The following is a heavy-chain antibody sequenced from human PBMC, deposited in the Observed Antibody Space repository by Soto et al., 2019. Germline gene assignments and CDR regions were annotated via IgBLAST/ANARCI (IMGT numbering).Heavy chain of an antibody. Sequence: PGGSLRLSCAASGFTFSSYGMHWVRQAPGKGLEWVAVISYDGSNKYYADSVKGRFTISRDNFKNTLYLQMNSLRAEDTAVYYCAKGSDYYDSSGYYDLMDYWGQGTLVTVSS. CDR2: ISYDGSNK. D-gene: IGHD3-22*01. CDR3: AKGSDYYDSSGYYDLMDY. V-gene: IGHV3-30*18. CDR1: GFTFSSYG. J-gene: IGHJ4*02.